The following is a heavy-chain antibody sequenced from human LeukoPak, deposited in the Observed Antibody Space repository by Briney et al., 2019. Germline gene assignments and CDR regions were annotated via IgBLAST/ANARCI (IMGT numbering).Heavy chain of an antibody. V-gene: IGHV4-39*01. Sequence: SETLSLTCTVSGGSISSSSYYWGWIRQPPGKGLEWIGSIYYSGSTYYNPSLKSRVTISVDTSKNQFSLKLSSVTAADTAVYYCARPMPLSPIAAYAFDIWGQGTMVTVSS. CDR2: IYYSGST. D-gene: IGHD6-6*01. CDR3: ARPMPLSPIAAYAFDI. J-gene: IGHJ3*02. CDR1: GGSISSSSYY.